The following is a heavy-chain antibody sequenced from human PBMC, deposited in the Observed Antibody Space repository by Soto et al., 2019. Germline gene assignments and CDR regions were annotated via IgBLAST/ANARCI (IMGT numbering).Heavy chain of an antibody. CDR1: GYTFTSYG. CDR3: ARGPRYCSSSICFSGVTWFAP. CDR2: ISNYNGNT. V-gene: IGHV1-18*01. J-gene: IGHJ5*02. Sequence: ASVKVSCKASGYTFTSYGISWVRQAPGQGLEWLGWISNYNGNTNYAQNVQGRVTMTTDTSATTTYMELRSLRFDDTAVYYCARGPRYCSSSICFSGVTWFAPWGQGSLVTVSS. D-gene: IGHD2-2*01.